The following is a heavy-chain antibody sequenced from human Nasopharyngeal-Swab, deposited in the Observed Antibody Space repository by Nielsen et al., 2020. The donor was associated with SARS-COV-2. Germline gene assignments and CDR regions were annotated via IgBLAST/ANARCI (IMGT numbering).Heavy chain of an antibody. CDR2: ISGSGGST. V-gene: IGHV3-23*01. CDR3: AKDLGVESPLWFDY. D-gene: IGHD4-23*01. J-gene: IGHJ4*02. CDR1: GFTFSSYA. Sequence: GGSLRLSCTASGFTFSSYAMSWVRQAPGKGLEWVSEISGSGGSTYYAESVKGRFTISRDNSKNTLYLQMNSLRAEDTAIYYCAKDLGVESPLWFDYWGQGTLLTVSS.